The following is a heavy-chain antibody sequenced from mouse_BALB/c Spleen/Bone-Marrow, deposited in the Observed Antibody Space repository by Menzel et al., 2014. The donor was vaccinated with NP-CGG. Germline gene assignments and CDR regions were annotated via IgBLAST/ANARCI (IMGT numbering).Heavy chain of an antibody. CDR2: IRNKANGYTT. J-gene: IGHJ1*01. D-gene: IGHD2-4*01. Sequence: EVKLVESGGGLGQPGGSLRLSCATSGFTFTDYYMSWVRQPPGKALEWLGFIRNKANGYTTEYSASVKGRFTISRDNSQSILYLQMNTPRAEDSATYYCARDTVITTHWYFDVWGAGTTVTVSS. V-gene: IGHV7-3*02. CDR3: ARDTVITTHWYFDV. CDR1: GFTFTDYY.